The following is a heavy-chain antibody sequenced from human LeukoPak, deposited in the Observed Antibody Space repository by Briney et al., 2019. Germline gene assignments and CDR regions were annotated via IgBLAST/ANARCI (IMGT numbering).Heavy chain of an antibody. CDR1: GFTFSSYW. J-gene: IGHJ4*02. Sequence: PGGSLRLPCAASGFTFSSYWMSWVRQAPGKGLEWVANIKQDGSEKYYVDSVKGRFTISRDNAKNSLYLQMNSLRAEDTAVYYCARSNDHYDFWSGYYIFDYWGQGTLVTVSS. D-gene: IGHD3-3*01. CDR3: ARSNDHYDFWSGYYIFDY. V-gene: IGHV3-7*01. CDR2: IKQDGSEK.